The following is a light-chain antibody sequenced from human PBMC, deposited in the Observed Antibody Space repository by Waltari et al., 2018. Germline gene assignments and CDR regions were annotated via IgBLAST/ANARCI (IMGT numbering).Light chain of an antibody. CDR3: CSYASGSTII. CDR1: SNDVGSYNL. J-gene: IGLJ2*01. Sequence: QSALTQPASVSGSPGQSITISCTGTSNDVGSYNLVSWYQRHPGKAPELLIYEGSKRPSGVSNRFAGSKSGNTASLTSSGLQAEDEADYFCCSYASGSTIIFGGGTKLTVL. V-gene: IGLV2-23*01. CDR2: EGS.